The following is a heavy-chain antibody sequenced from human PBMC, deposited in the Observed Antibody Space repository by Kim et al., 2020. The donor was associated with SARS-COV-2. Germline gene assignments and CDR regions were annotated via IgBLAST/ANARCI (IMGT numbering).Heavy chain of an antibody. V-gene: IGHV1-2*02. CDR1: GYTFTGYY. CDR3: ARFGRPQYSSSRFDY. J-gene: IGHJ4*02. CDR2: INPNSGGT. Sequence: ASVKVSCKASGYTFTGYYMHWVRQAPGQGLEWMGWINPNSGGTNYAQKFQGRVTMTRDTSISTAYMELSRLRSDDTAVYYCARFGRPQYSSSRFDYWGQGNLVTVSS. D-gene: IGHD6-6*01.